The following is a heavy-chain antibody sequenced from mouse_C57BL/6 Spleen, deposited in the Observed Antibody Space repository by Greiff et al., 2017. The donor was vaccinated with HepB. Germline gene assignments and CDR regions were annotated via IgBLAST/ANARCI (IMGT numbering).Heavy chain of an antibody. V-gene: IGHV1-53*01. Sequence: VQLQQPGTELVKPGASVKLSCKASGYTFTSYWMHWVKQRPGQGLEWIGNINPSNGGTNYNEKFKSKATLTVDKSSSTAYMQLSSLTSKDSAVYCCARFTTVEASGDYYAMDYWGQGTSVTGSS. CDR3: ARFTTVEASGDYYAMDY. CDR1: GYTFTSYW. CDR2: INPSNGGT. J-gene: IGHJ4*01. D-gene: IGHD1-1*01.